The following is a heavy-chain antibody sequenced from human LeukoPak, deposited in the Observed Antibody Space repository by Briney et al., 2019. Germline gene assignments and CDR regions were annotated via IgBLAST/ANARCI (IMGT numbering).Heavy chain of an antibody. CDR3: ARDTNWGSQFDY. J-gene: IGHJ4*02. CDR1: GDSVSSNSAA. CDR2: TYYRSKWYN. D-gene: IGHD7-27*01. V-gene: IGHV6-1*01. Sequence: SQTLSLTCAISGDSVSSNSAAWNWIRQSPSRGLEWLGRTYYRSKWYNDYTASLKSRLIINPDTSKNQFSLQLNSVTPEDTAVYYCARDTNWGSQFDYWGQGTPVTVPS.